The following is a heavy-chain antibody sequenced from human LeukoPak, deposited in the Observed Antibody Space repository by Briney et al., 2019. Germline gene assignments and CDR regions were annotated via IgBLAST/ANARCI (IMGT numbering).Heavy chain of an antibody. V-gene: IGHV4-39*07. Sequence: SETLSLTCTVSGDSIRSNNYYWGWIRQPPGKGLEWIGSIYYSGSTYYNPSLKSRVTISVDTSKNQFSLKLSSVTAADTAVYYCARDLGADDAFDIWGQGTMVTVSS. J-gene: IGHJ3*02. CDR3: ARDLGADDAFDI. D-gene: IGHD6-19*01. CDR2: IYYSGST. CDR1: GDSIRSNNYY.